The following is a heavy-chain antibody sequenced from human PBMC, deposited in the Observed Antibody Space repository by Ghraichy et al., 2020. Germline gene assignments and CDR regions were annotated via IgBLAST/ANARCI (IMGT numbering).Heavy chain of an antibody. CDR1: GGSFSGYY. V-gene: IGHV4-34*01. Sequence: SETLSLTCAVYGGSFSGYYWSWIRQPPGKGLEWIGEINHSGSTNYNPSLKSRVTISVDTSKNQFSLKLSSVTAADTAVYYCARGSRHDFWSGYYGHYYYYMDVWGKGTTVTVSS. CDR3: ARGSRHDFWSGYYGHYYYYMDV. J-gene: IGHJ6*03. D-gene: IGHD3-3*01. CDR2: INHSGST.